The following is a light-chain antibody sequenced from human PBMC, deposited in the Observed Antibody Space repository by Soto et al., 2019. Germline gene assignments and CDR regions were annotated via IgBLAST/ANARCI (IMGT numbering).Light chain of an antibody. CDR1: SSDVGGYNY. J-gene: IGLJ3*02. Sequence: QSALTQPASVSGSPGQSITISCTGTSSDVGGYNYVSWYQQHPGKAPKLMIYEVNNRPSGVSNRFSGYKSGNTACLTLSGLQAEDGAVYYCSSYTSSSTLGVFGGRTKLTVL. V-gene: IGLV2-14*01. CDR3: SSYTSSSTLGV. CDR2: EVN.